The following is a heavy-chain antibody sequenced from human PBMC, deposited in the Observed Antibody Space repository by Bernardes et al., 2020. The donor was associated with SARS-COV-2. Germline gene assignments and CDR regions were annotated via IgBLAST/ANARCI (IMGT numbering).Heavy chain of an antibody. CDR1: TGSFKSGSYY. D-gene: IGHD3-16*01. CDR3: ARDGVGSSLGDFDS. V-gene: IGHV4-61*02. Sequence: SETLSLTCTVSTGSFKSGSYYWNWFRQPAGKGLEWIGRIYTSGTTKYNPSLKSRVTISLDTSKDQFSLKLDSMTTADSAMYYCARDGVGSSLGDFDSWGQGILVTVSS. J-gene: IGHJ4*02. CDR2: IYTSGTT.